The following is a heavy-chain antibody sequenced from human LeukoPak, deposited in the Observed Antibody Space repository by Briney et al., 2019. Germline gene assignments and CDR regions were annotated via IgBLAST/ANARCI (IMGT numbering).Heavy chain of an antibody. CDR1: GGSISSYY. J-gene: IGHJ4*02. Sequence: PSETLSLTCTVSGGSISSYYWSWIRQPPGKGLEWIGYIYYSGSTNYNPSLKSRVTISVDTSKNQFSLKLSSVTAADTAVYYCASLIYYYDSSGYYYGYFDYWGQGTLVTVSS. D-gene: IGHD3-22*01. V-gene: IGHV4-59*08. CDR3: ASLIYYYDSSGYYYGYFDY. CDR2: IYYSGST.